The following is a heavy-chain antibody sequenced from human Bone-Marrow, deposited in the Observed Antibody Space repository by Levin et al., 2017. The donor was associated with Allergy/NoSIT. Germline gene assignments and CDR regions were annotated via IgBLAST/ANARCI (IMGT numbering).Heavy chain of an antibody. Sequence: GESLKISCAASGFTFSSYGMHWVRQAPGKGLEWVAVISYDGSNKYYADSVKGRFTISRDNSKNTLYLQMNSLRAEDTAVYYCAKGGHLAMVRGAESDAFDIWGQGTMVTVSS. J-gene: IGHJ3*02. CDR1: GFTFSSYG. V-gene: IGHV3-30*18. CDR3: AKGGHLAMVRGAESDAFDI. CDR2: ISYDGSNK. D-gene: IGHD3-10*01.